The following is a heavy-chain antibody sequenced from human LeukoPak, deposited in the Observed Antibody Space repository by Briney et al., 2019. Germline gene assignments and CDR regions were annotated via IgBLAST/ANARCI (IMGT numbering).Heavy chain of an antibody. D-gene: IGHD6-19*01. J-gene: IGHJ4*02. CDR2: INPEGAST. CDR3: ARGTAITAGIDF. Sequence: GGSLRLSCTASGFAFSTYWMFWVRQAPGKGLVWVSQINPEGASTTYGDPAKGRFTASRDNAKNALHLQMNSLRVDDTAVYYCARGTAITAGIDFWGQGTLVTVSS. V-gene: IGHV3-74*01. CDR1: GFAFSTYW.